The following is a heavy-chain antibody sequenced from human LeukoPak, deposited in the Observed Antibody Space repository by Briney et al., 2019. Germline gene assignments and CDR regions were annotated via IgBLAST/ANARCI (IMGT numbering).Heavy chain of an antibody. CDR1: GYTLTELS. V-gene: IGHV1-24*01. CDR3: ATGLYDSSGYYCG. D-gene: IGHD3-22*01. J-gene: IGHJ4*02. CDR2: FDPEDGET. Sequence: ASVTVSFTVSGYTLTELSMHWVRQAPGKGLEWMGGFDPEDGETIYAQKFQGRVTMTEDTSTDTAYMELSSLRSEDTAVYYCATGLYDSSGYYCGWGQGTLVTVSS.